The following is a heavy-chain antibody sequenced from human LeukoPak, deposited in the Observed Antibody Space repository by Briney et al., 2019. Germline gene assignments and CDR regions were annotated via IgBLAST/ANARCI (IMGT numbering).Heavy chain of an antibody. CDR2: IYSGGST. CDR1: GFTVSSNY. V-gene: IGHV3-66*02. Sequence: GGSLRLSCAASGFTVSSNYMSWVRQAPGKGLEWVSVIYSGGSTYYADSVKGRFTISRDNFKNTLYLQMNSLRAEDTAVYYCAGGEYSSSSTNWGQGTLVTVSS. D-gene: IGHD6-6*01. J-gene: IGHJ4*02. CDR3: AGGEYSSSSTN.